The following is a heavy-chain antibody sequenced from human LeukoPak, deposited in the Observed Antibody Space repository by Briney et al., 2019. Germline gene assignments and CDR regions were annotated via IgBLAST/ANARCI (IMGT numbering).Heavy chain of an antibody. V-gene: IGHV3-7*01. CDR2: IKEDGSEK. CDR1: GFTFSSYW. Sequence: GGPLRLSCAASGFTFSSYWMSWVRQAPGRGLEWVANIKEDGSEKYYVDSVKGRFTISRDSAENSLYLQMNSLRAEDTAVYYCARDPEVRGVITYYFDYWGQGTLVTVSS. D-gene: IGHD3-10*01. J-gene: IGHJ4*02. CDR3: ARDPEVRGVITYYFDY.